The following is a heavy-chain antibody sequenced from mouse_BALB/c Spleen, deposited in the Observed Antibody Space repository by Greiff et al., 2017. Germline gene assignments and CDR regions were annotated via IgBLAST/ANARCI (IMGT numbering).Heavy chain of an antibody. V-gene: IGHV1S81*02. Sequence: QAQLQQSGAELVKPGASVKLSCKASGYTFTSYYMYWVKQRPGQGLEWIGEINPSNGGTNFNEKFKSKATLTVDKSSSTAYMQLSSLTSEDSAVYYCTSFAYWGQGTLVTVSA. CDR2: INPSNGGT. CDR3: TSFAY. CDR1: GYTFTSYY. D-gene: IGHD6-1*01. J-gene: IGHJ3*01.